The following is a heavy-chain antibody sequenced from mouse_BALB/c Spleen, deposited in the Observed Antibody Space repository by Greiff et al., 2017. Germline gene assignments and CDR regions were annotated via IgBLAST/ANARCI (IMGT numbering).Heavy chain of an antibody. D-gene: IGHD1-2*01. CDR2: ISSGGSYT. J-gene: IGHJ1*01. Sequence: VQLKESGGDLVKPGGSLKLSCAASGFTFSSYGMSWVRQTPDKRLEWVATISSGGSYTYYPDSVKGRFTISRDNAKNTLYLQMSSLKSEDTAMYYCARQGYGYVGDFDVWGAGTTVTVSS. CDR3: ARQGYGYVGDFDV. V-gene: IGHV5-6*01. CDR1: GFTFSSYG.